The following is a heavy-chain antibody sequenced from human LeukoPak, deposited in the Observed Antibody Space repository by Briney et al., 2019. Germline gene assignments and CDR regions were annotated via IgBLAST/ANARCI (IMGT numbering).Heavy chain of an antibody. CDR1: GGSISSYY. J-gene: IGHJ4*02. Sequence: SETLSLTCTVSGGSISSYYWSWIRQPAGKGLEWIGRIYTSGSTNYNPSLKSRVTMSVDTSKNQFSLRLSSVTAADTAVYYCARDKYSSSWYYFDYWGQGTLVTVSS. CDR3: ARDKYSSSWYYFDY. D-gene: IGHD6-13*01. V-gene: IGHV4-4*07. CDR2: IYTSGST.